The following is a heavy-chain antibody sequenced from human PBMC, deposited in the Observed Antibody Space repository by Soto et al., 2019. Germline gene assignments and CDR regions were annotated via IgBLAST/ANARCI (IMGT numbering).Heavy chain of an antibody. CDR2: LYYSGNT. J-gene: IGHJ4*02. CDR1: GGSVTGVGYS. Sequence: QVQLQESGPGLVKPSQTLSLTCSVSGGSVTGVGYSWSWIRQPPGKGLESIGYLYYSGNTYYNPSLKGRVTISVDTSKNQLSLQLSSVTAADTAVYYCARTDSSAFYSDYWGQGALVTVSS. D-gene: IGHD6-19*01. CDR3: ARTDSSAFYSDY. V-gene: IGHV4-30-4*01.